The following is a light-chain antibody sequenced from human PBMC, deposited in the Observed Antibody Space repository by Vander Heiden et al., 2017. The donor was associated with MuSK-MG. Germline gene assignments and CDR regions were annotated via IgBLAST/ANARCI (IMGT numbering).Light chain of an antibody. CDR2: WAS. CDR1: QSVFNGITKNNF. CDR3: QQYVSVPIT. Sequence: IAFTQSPDSLAVSLGARATINCKTTQSVFNGITKNNFLAWYQQTPGQPPKLLMFWASTRQSGVPDRFSGGGSGTDFTLTISSLHAEDAAVYYCQQYVSVPITFGQGTRLEI. V-gene: IGKV4-1*01. J-gene: IGKJ5*01.